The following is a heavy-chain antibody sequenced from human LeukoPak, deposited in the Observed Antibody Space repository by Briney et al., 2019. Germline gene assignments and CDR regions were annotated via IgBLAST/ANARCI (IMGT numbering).Heavy chain of an antibody. V-gene: IGHV4-59*01. J-gene: IGHJ4*02. D-gene: IGHD3-22*01. CDR1: GGSISSYY. CDR2: IYYSGST. Sequence: SETLSLTCAVSGGSISSYYWSWIRQPPGKGLEWIGYIYYSGSTNYNPSLKSRVTISVGTSKNQFSLKLSSVTAADTAVYYCARDRSYYSDTGTDYWGQGALVTVSS. CDR3: ARDRSYYSDTGTDY.